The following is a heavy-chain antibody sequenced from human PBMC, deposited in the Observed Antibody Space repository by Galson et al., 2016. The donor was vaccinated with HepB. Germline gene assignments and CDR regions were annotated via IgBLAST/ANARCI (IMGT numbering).Heavy chain of an antibody. CDR2: SHYSGST. CDR3: LGYCSGDRCSVDY. D-gene: IGHD2-15*01. V-gene: IGHV4-39*01. Sequence: TLSLTCTVSGGSISSSTYSWGWIRQPPGKGLEWIAFSHYSGSTYYNPSLKSRVTISADTSKNQFSLSLSSVTAADTAVHYCLGYCSGDRCSVDYWGQGTLVTVSS. J-gene: IGHJ4*02. CDR1: GGSISSSTYS.